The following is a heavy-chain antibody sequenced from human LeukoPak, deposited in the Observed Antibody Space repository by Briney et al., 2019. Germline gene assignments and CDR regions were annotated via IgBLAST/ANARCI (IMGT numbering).Heavy chain of an antibody. CDR2: ISSSSSTI. V-gene: IGHV3-48*01. CDR3: ARDMDDSSGYYSGVDY. D-gene: IGHD3-22*01. CDR1: GSTFSSYS. J-gene: IGHJ4*02. Sequence: GGSLRLSCAASGSTFSSYSMNWVRQAPGKGLEWVSYISSSSSTIYYADSVKGRFTISRDNAKNSLYLQMNSLRAEDTAVYYCARDMDDSSGYYSGVDYWGQGTLVTVSP.